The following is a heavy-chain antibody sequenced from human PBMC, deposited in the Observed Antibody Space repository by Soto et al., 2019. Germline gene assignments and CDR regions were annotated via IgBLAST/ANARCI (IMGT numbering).Heavy chain of an antibody. CDR2: ISGSGGST. CDR1: GFTFSSYA. J-gene: IGHJ4*02. D-gene: IGHD3-3*01. CDR3: VKDRGFWSGYYFDY. Sequence: GSLRLSCAASGFTFSSYAMSWVRQAPGKGLEWVSAISGSGGSTYYADSVKGRFTISRDNSKNTLYLQMSSLRAEDTAVYYCVKDRGFWSGYYFDYWGQGTLVTVSS. V-gene: IGHV3-23*01.